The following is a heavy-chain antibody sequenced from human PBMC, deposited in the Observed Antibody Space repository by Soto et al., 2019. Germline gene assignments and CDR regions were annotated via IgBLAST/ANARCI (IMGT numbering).Heavy chain of an antibody. Sequence: PGGSLRLSCAASGFTFSDYYMSWIRQAPGKGLEWVSYISSSSSYTNYADSVKGRFTISRDNAKNSLYLQMNSLRAEDTAVYYCAKYQLDYGHPLDYWGQGTLVTVSS. CDR3: AKYQLDYGHPLDY. J-gene: IGHJ4*02. CDR1: GFTFSDYY. D-gene: IGHD2-2*01. CDR2: ISSSSSYT. V-gene: IGHV3-11*03.